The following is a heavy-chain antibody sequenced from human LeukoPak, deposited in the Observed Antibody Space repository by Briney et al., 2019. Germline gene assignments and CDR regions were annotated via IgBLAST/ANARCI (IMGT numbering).Heavy chain of an antibody. CDR2: IYYSGST. Sequence: SETLSLTCTVSGGSISSSSYYWGWIRQPPGKGLERIGSIYYSGSTYYNPSLKSRVTISVDTSKNQFSLKLSSVTAADTAVYYCARGGSWDVDFWGQGSLVTVSS. CDR3: ARGGSWDVDF. CDR1: GGSISSSSYY. D-gene: IGHD6-13*01. V-gene: IGHV4-39*01. J-gene: IGHJ4*02.